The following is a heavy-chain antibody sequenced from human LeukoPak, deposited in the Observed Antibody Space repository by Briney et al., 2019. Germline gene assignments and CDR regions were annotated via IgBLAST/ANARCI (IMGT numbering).Heavy chain of an antibody. Sequence: ASVKVSCKASGYTFTSYAMHWVRQAPGQRLEWMGWINAGNGNTKYSQKFQGSVTITRDTSASTAYMELRSLRSDDTAVYYCASAIRRGRDAFDIWGQGTMVTVSS. D-gene: IGHD5-12*01. V-gene: IGHV1-3*01. CDR2: INAGNGNT. J-gene: IGHJ3*02. CDR3: ASAIRRGRDAFDI. CDR1: GYTFTSYA.